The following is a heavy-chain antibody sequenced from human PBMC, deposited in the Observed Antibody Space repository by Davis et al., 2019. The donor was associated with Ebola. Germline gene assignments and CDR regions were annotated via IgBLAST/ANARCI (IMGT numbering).Heavy chain of an antibody. J-gene: IGHJ6*02. Sequence: AESLSLSCAVSGLTSTTNGMHWVRHAPGKVLEWVAVIWYDGSNKYYADSVKGRFTISRDNSKNTLYLQMNRLRDEDTAVYYCARRDGYGMDVWGQGTTVTVSS. V-gene: IGHV3-33*01. CDR2: IWYDGSNK. CDR3: ARRDGYGMDV. CDR1: GLTSTTNG. D-gene: IGHD5-24*01.